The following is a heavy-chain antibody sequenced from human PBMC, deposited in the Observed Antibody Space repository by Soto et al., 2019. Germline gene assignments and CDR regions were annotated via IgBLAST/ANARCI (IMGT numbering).Heavy chain of an antibody. CDR2: IITIFGTA. D-gene: IGHD1-1*01. V-gene: IGHV1-69*01. Sequence: QVQLVQSGAEVKKPGSSVKVSCKASGGTFSSYAISWVRQAPGQGLEWMGGIITIFGTANYAQKFQGRVTITADESTSTAYMELSSLRSEDTAVYYCARSRREVQLEPSGDYWGQGTLVTVSS. CDR3: ARSRREVQLEPSGDY. CDR1: GGTFSSYA. J-gene: IGHJ4*02.